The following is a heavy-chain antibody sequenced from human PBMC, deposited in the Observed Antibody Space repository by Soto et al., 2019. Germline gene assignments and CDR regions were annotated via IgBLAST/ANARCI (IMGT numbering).Heavy chain of an antibody. V-gene: IGHV4-59*08. CDR1: GGSISSYY. D-gene: IGHD1-26*01. CDR2: IYYSGST. J-gene: IGHJ5*02. Sequence: PSETLSLTCTVSGGSISSYYWSWIRQPPGKGLEWIGYIYYSGSTNYNPSLKSRVTISVDTSKNQFSLKLSSVTAADTAVYYCARHFHRGSYNCFAPGGQGPLVPVS. CDR3: ARHFHRGSYNCFAP.